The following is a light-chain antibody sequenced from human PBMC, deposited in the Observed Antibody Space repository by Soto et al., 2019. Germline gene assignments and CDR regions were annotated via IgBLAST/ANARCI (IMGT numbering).Light chain of an antibody. CDR3: TSYTPSSTYV. Sequence: ALTQPASVSGSPGQSITISCTGSSSDVGNYDYVSWYQQYPGKAPRLMIYAVSRRPSGVSNRFSGSKSGNTASLTISGLQAEDEADYYCTSYTPSSTYVFGTGTKLTVL. CDR1: SSDVGNYDY. V-gene: IGLV2-14*03. CDR2: AVS. J-gene: IGLJ1*01.